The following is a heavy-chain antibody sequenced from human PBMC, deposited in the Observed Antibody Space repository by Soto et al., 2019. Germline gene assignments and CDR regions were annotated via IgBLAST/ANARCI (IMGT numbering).Heavy chain of an antibody. CDR2: ISWNSGSI. J-gene: IGHJ3*02. D-gene: IGHD6-19*01. V-gene: IGHV3-9*01. Sequence: EVQLVESGGGLVQPGRSLRLSCAASGFTFDDYAMHWVRQAPGKGLEWVSGISWNSGSIGYADSVKGRFTISRDNAKNSLYLQMNSLRAEDTALYYCAKDIIPVAGTGDAFDIWGQGTMVTVSS. CDR1: GFTFDDYA. CDR3: AKDIIPVAGTGDAFDI.